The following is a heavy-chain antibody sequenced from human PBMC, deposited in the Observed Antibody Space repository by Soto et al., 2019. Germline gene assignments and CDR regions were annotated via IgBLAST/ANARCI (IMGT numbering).Heavy chain of an antibody. J-gene: IGHJ3*02. CDR2: IKRSGNT. CDR3: ARGQTTVYLLRRYYACES. CDR1: GGSFHDDY. Sequence: QVQLQQWGAGLLKPSETLSLTCGVYGGSFHDDYWSWIRQSPGKGLEWIGEIKRSGNTYYNPSLGSRVSTSIDLSKNPSSRSLTSVTAAHTAVYDCARGQTTVYLLRRYYACESWSQVTMVTVSS. V-gene: IGHV4-34*01. D-gene: IGHD4-4*01.